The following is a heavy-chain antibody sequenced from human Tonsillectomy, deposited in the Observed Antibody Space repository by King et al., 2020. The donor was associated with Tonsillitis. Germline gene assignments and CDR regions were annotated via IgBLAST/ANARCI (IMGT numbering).Heavy chain of an antibody. CDR2: IRYDGSDR. Sequence: VQLVESGGGVVQPGGSLRLSCEAFGFPFTYYGIHWVRQAPGKGLEWVTFIRYDGSDRYYADSVKGRFTISKDNSKNTVFLQMHSLRVEDTAVYYCGKARLVEMATGIDFWGQGTLVTVSS. CDR1: GFPFTYYG. CDR3: GKARLVEMATGIDF. V-gene: IGHV3-30*02. D-gene: IGHD5-24*01. J-gene: IGHJ4*02.